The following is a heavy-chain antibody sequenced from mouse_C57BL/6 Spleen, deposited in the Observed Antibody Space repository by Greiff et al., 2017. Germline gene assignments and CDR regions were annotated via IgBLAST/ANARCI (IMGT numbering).Heavy chain of an antibody. D-gene: IGHD1-1*01. Sequence: EVMLVESEGGLVQPGSSMKLSCTASGFTFSDYYMAWVRQVPEKGLEWVANINYDGSSTYYLDSLKSRFIISRDNAKNILYLQMSSLKSEDTATYYCAREDGSSYNYFDYWGQGTTLTVSS. J-gene: IGHJ2*01. CDR2: INYDGSST. V-gene: IGHV5-16*01. CDR3: AREDGSSYNYFDY. CDR1: GFTFSDYY.